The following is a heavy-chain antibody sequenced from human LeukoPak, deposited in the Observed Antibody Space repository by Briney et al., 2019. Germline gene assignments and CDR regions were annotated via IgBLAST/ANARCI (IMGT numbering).Heavy chain of an antibody. Sequence: PGGSLRLSCAASGFTFSTYSMSWVRQAPGKGLEWVSSVSGNGGRTYYADSVKGRFTISRDNSKNTLYLQMDSLRAEDTAIFYCAKEIRPGFYYMDVWGRGTTVTVSS. D-gene: IGHD3-9*01. CDR2: VSGNGGRT. CDR1: GFTFSTYS. V-gene: IGHV3-23*01. CDR3: AKEIRPGFYYMDV. J-gene: IGHJ6*03.